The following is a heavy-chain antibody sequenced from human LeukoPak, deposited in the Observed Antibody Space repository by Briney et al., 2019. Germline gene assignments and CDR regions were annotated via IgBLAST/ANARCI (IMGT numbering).Heavy chain of an antibody. J-gene: IGHJ6*03. CDR2: IKQDGSEK. Sequence: GGSLRLSCSASGFTCSRYSMSWVRQAPGKGLEWVANIKQDGSEKYYVDSVKGRFTISRDNAKNSLYLQMSSLRAEDTAVYYCARDGVNRDDFWSGYSYYYYMDVWGKGTTVTVSS. CDR3: ARDGVNRDDFWSGYSYYYYMDV. CDR1: GFTCSRYS. V-gene: IGHV3-7*01. D-gene: IGHD3-3*01.